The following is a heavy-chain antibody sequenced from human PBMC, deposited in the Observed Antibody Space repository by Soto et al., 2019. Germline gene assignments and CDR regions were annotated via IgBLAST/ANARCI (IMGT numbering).Heavy chain of an antibody. J-gene: IGHJ3*02. CDR3: ARDNPNYDILPGYSTANAFDI. V-gene: IGHV3-21*01. CDR1: GFTFSSYS. CDR2: ISSSSYI. D-gene: IGHD3-9*01. Sequence: GGSLRLSCAASGFTFSSYSMNWVRQAPGKGLEWVSSISSSSYIYYADSVKGRFTISRDNAKNSLYLQMNSLRAEDTAVYYCARDNPNYDILPGYSTANAFDIWGQGTMVTVSS.